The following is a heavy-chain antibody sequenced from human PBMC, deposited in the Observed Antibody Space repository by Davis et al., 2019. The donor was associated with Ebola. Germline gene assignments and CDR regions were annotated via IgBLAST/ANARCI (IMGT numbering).Heavy chain of an antibody. CDR3: AKDLYSYTYYYGMDV. Sequence: GESLKISCAASGFTFSGSAMHWVRQASGKGLEWVGRIRSKANSYATAYAASVKGGFTISRDDSKNTAYLQMNSLRAEDTAVYYCAKDLYSYTYYYGMDVWGQGTTVTVSS. CDR2: IRSKANSYAT. CDR1: GFTFSGSA. J-gene: IGHJ6*02. V-gene: IGHV3-73*01. D-gene: IGHD5-18*01.